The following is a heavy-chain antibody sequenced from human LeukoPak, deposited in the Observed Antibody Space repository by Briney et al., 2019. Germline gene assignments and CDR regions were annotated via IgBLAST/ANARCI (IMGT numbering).Heavy chain of an antibody. CDR1: GFTFSSYG. J-gene: IGHJ4*02. V-gene: IGHV3-30*18. CDR3: AKDRGAANGTVSLDC. CDR2: ISYDGSNK. Sequence: GGSLRLSCAASGFTFSSYGMHWVRQAPGKGLEWVAVISYDGSNKYYADSVKGRFTISRDNSKNTLYLQMNSLRAEDTAVYYCAKDRGAANGTVSLDCWGQGTLVTVSS. D-gene: IGHD3-10*01.